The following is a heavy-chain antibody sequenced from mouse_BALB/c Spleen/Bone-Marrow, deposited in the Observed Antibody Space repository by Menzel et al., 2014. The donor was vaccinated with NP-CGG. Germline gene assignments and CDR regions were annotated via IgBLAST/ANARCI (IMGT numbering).Heavy chain of an antibody. Sequence: EVQLQQSGAELVKPGASVKLSCTASGFNIKDTYMHWVKQRPEQGLERIGRIDPANGNTKYDPKFQGKATITADTSSNTAYLQLSSLTSEDTAVYYCARGIFLYGNFLLDYWGQGTSVTVSS. CDR2: IDPANGNT. CDR1: GFNIKDTY. D-gene: IGHD2-10*02. J-gene: IGHJ4*01. CDR3: ARGIFLYGNFLLDY. V-gene: IGHV14-3*02.